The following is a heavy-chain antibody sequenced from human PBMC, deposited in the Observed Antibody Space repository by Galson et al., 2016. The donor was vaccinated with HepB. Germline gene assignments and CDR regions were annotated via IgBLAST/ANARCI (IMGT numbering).Heavy chain of an antibody. CDR3: AKGQTNWATFDS. D-gene: IGHD7-27*01. V-gene: IGHV3-9*01. J-gene: IGHJ4*02. Sequence: SLRLSCAASGFTFNDYVMHWVRQLPGKGLEWVSGVNWNSATLAYADSVRGRFTISRDNAENSLYLQMNSPRAEDTALYYCAKGQTNWATFDSWGQGTLVTVSS. CDR1: GFTFNDYV. CDR2: VNWNSATL.